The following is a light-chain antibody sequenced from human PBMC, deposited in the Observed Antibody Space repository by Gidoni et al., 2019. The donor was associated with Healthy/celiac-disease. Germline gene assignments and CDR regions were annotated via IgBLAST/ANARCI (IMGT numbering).Light chain of an antibody. Sequence: SYELTQPPSVSVSPGQTASITCSGDKLGDKYACWYQQKPGPSPVLVIYQDSKRPSGIPERFSGSNSGNTATLTISGTQAMDEADYYCQAWDSSSYVFRTGTKVTVL. V-gene: IGLV3-1*01. CDR3: QAWDSSSYV. CDR2: QDS. CDR1: KLGDKY. J-gene: IGLJ1*01.